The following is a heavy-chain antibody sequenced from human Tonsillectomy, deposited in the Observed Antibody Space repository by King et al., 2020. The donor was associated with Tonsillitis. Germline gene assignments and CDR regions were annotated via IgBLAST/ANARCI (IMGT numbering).Heavy chain of an antibody. CDR1: GFTFSSYS. Sequence: VQLVESGGGLVKPGGSLRLSCAASGFTFSSYSMNCVLQAPGKGLEWVSSIRCSSRYIYYVDSVKGRFILVIGHAKNSLFLQLNSLRAADTAVYYCARDRFLEWLLSNYYYYMDVWGKGTTVTVSS. D-gene: IGHD3-3*01. J-gene: IGHJ6*03. CDR2: IRCSSRYI. V-gene: IGHV3-21*01. CDR3: ARDRFLEWLLSNYYYYMDV.